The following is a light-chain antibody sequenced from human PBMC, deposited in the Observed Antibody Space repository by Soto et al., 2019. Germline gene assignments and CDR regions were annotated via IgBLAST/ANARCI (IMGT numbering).Light chain of an antibody. CDR1: SSDVGGYNY. CDR2: DVS. J-gene: IGLJ2*01. V-gene: IGLV2-11*01. Sequence: QSALTQPRSVSGSPGQSVTISCTGSSSDVGGYNYVSWYQQHPGKAPKLMIYDVSKWPSGAPDRFSGSKSGNTASLTISGLQAEDEADYYCCSYAGSYTLVFGGGTKLTVL. CDR3: CSYAGSYTLV.